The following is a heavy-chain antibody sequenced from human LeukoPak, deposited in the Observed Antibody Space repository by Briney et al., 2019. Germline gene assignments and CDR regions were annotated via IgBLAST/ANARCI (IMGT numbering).Heavy chain of an antibody. V-gene: IGHV3-48*01. CDR2: ISSSSSTI. J-gene: IGHJ4*02. Sequence: GALRLSCAASGFTFSSYSMNWVRQAPGKGLEWVSYISSSSSTIYYADSVKGRFTISRDNAKNSLYLQMNSLRAEDTAVYYCARDDYYGSGSFDYWGQGTLVTVSS. CDR1: GFTFSSYS. D-gene: IGHD3-10*01. CDR3: ARDDYYGSGSFDY.